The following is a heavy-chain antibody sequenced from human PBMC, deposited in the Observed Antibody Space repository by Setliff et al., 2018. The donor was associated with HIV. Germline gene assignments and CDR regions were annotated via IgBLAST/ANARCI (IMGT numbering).Heavy chain of an antibody. J-gene: IGHJ4*02. Sequence: GASVKVSCKASGYTFFEYYMFWLRQAPGQGLEWMGWINPYKGATKSAHKFQGRVTVTRDTSITTTYMELTRLTSDDTAIYYCARAPIYCGGDCYPFDYWGQGTLVTVSS. D-gene: IGHD2-21*02. CDR1: GYTFFEYY. V-gene: IGHV1-2*02. CDR3: ARAPIYCGGDCYPFDY. CDR2: INPYKGAT.